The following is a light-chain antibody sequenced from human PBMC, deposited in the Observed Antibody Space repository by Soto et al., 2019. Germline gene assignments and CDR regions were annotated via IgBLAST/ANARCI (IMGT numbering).Light chain of an antibody. CDR1: QSISSY. CDR3: PQSYRSPRT. V-gene: IGKV1-39*01. J-gene: IGKJ1*01. CDR2: AAS. Sequence: DIQMTQSPSSLSASVGDRVTITCRQSQSISSYLNWYQQKTGKVPKXXIYAASSLQSGVRSRVSGSGAGTDFTLTISSLQPEDFDTDYCPQSYRSPRTFGQGTQVDIK.